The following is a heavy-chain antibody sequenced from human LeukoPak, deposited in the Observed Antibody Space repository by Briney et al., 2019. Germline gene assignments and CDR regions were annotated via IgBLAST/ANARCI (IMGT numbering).Heavy chain of an antibody. CDR2: INPSGGST. CDR3: AREYCSGGSCARGWFDP. CDR1: GYTSTSYY. D-gene: IGHD2-15*01. Sequence: ASVKVSCKASGYTSTSYYMHWVRQAPGQGLEWMGIINPSGGSTSYAQKFQGRVTMTRDTSTSTVYMELSSLRSEDTAVYYCAREYCSGGSCARGWFDPWGQGTLVTVSS. V-gene: IGHV1-46*01. J-gene: IGHJ5*02.